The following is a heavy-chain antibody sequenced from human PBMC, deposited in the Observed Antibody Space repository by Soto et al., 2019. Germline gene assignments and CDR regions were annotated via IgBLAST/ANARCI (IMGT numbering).Heavy chain of an antibody. Sequence: QVQLVESGGGVVQPGRSLRLSCAASGFTFSSYAMHWVRQAPGKGLEWVAVISYDGSNKYYADSVKGRFTISRDNSKNTLYLQMNSLRAEDTAVYYCASAPGYGDQFVMRRPNYWGQGTLVTVSS. J-gene: IGHJ4*02. V-gene: IGHV3-30-3*01. CDR3: ASAPGYGDQFVMRRPNY. CDR2: ISYDGSNK. D-gene: IGHD4-17*01. CDR1: GFTFSSYA.